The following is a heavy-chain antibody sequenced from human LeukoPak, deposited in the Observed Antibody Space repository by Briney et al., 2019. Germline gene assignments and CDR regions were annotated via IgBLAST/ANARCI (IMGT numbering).Heavy chain of an antibody. CDR1: GGTFSSYA. CDR3: ARGGMIVFWNYFDY. Sequence: GSSVKVSCKASGGTFSSYAISWVRQAPGQGLEWMGWISAYNGNTNYAQKLQGRVTMTTDTSTSTAYMELRSLRSDDTAVYYCARGGMIVFWNYFDYWGQGTLVTVSS. V-gene: IGHV1-18*01. CDR2: ISAYNGNT. D-gene: IGHD3-22*01. J-gene: IGHJ4*02.